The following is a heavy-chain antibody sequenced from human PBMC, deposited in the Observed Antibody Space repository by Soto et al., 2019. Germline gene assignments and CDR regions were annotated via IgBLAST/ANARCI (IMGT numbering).Heavy chain of an antibody. CDR1: GFTFSSYG. CDR3: AKVGSSWDNYYYYYYMDV. CDR2: ISYDGSNK. D-gene: IGHD6-13*01. Sequence: GGSLRLSCAASGFTFSSYGMHWVRQAPGKGLEWVAVISYDGSNKYYADSVKGRFTISRDNSKNTLYLQMNSLRAEDTAVYYCAKVGSSWDNYYYYYYMDVWGKGTTVTVSS. J-gene: IGHJ6*03. V-gene: IGHV3-30*18.